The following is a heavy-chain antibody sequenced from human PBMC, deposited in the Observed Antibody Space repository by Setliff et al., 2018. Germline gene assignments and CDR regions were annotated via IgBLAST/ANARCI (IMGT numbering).Heavy chain of an antibody. D-gene: IGHD5-18*01. J-gene: IGHJ6*02. CDR2: IYTSGST. CDR3: ARGRGYSYGSTFHYYYGMDV. V-gene: IGHV4-61*02. Sequence: SETLSLTCTVSGGSISSGSYYWSWIRQPAGKGLEWIGRIYTSGSTNYNPSLKSRVTISVDTSKNQFSLKLSSVTAADAAVYYCARGRGYSYGSTFHYYYGMDVWGQGTTVTVSS. CDR1: GGSISSGSYY.